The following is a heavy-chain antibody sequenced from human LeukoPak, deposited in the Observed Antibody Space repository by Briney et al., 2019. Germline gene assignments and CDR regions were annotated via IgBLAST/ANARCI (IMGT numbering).Heavy chain of an antibody. CDR1: GFTFINAW. CDR3: ARGGSYLSAFDI. CDR2: IYSGGST. V-gene: IGHV3-53*01. Sequence: GGSLRLSCAASGFTFINAWMSWVRQAPGKGLEWVSIIYSGGSTFYADSVKGRFTISRDNSKNTLYLQMNSLRAEDTAVYYCARGGSYLSAFDIWGQGTMVTVSS. J-gene: IGHJ3*02. D-gene: IGHD1-26*01.